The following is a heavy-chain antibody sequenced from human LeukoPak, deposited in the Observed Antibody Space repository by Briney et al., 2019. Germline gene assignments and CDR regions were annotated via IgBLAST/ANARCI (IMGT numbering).Heavy chain of an antibody. V-gene: IGHV4-39*01. CDR3: ARASYYDFRKAFDI. J-gene: IGHJ3*02. CDR1: GGSISSSSYY. Sequence: SETLSLTCTFSGGSISSSSYYWGWIRQPPGKGLEWIGSIYYSGSTYYNPSLKSRVTISVDTSKNQFSLKLSSVTAADTAVYYCARASYYDFRKAFDIWGQGTMVTVSS. CDR2: IYYSGST. D-gene: IGHD3-3*01.